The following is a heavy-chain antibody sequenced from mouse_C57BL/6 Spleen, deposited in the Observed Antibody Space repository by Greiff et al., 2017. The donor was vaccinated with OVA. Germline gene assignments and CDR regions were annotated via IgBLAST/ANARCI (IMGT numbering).Heavy chain of an antibody. CDR3: ARGTMITKAFDY. J-gene: IGHJ2*01. CDR2: IDPSDSYT. CDR1: GYTFTSYW. D-gene: IGHD2-4*01. Sequence: QVQLQQPGAELVRPGTSVKLSCKASGYTFTSYWMHWVKQRPGQGLEWIGVIDPSDSYTNYNQKFKGKATLTVDTSSSTAYMQLSSLTSEDSAVDYCARGTMITKAFDYWGQGTTLTVSA. V-gene: IGHV1-59*01.